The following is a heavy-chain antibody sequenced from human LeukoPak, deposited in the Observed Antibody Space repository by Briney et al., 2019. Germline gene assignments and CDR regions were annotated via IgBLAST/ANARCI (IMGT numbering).Heavy chain of an antibody. J-gene: IGHJ4*02. V-gene: IGHV3-74*01. CDR2: IGGDGTTT. CDR3: ANSIVVPGHY. Sequence: PGGSLRLSCTASGFTFSSYWMHWVRQAPGKGLVWVSHIGGDGTTTGYADSVKGRFTISRDNAKNTLYLQMNSLRVEDTAVYYCANSIVVPGHYWGQGTLVTVSS. CDR1: GFTFSSYW. D-gene: IGHD6-19*01.